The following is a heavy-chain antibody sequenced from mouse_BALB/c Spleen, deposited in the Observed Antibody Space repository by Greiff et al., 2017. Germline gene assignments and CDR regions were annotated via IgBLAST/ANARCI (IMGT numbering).Heavy chain of an antibody. CDR1: GYTFTSYY. V-gene: IGHV1S56*01. Sequence: QVQLQQSGPELVKPGASVRISCKASGYTFTSYYIHWVKQRPGQGLEWIGWIYPGNVNTKYNEKFKGKATLTADKSSSTAYMQLSSLTSEDSAVYFCARRGAYDYDYYAMDYWGQGTSVTVSS. D-gene: IGHD2-4*01. CDR3: ARRGAYDYDYYAMDY. J-gene: IGHJ4*01. CDR2: IYPGNVNT.